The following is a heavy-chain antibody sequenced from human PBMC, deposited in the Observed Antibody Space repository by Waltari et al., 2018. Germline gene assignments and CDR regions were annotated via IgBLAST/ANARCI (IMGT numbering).Heavy chain of an antibody. J-gene: IGHJ4*02. CDR2: IYYSGST. CDR3: ARKGISGWYFDY. CDR1: GGSISSSSYY. V-gene: IGHV4-39*07. D-gene: IGHD6-19*01. Sequence: QLQLQESGPGLVKPSETLSLTCTVSGGSISSSSYYWGWIRQPPGKGLEWIGSIYYSGSTYYNPSLKSRVTISVDTSKNQFSLKLSSVTAADTAVYYCARKGISGWYFDYRGQGTLVTVSS.